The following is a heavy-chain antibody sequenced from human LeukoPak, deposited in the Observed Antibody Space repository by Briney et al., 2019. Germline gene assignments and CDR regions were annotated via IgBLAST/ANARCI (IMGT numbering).Heavy chain of an antibody. CDR2: TYYRSKLYN. CDR1: GDSFSSTSAA. J-gene: IGHJ4*02. CDR3: GRTGTTDALYY. V-gene: IGHV6-1*01. D-gene: IGHD1-7*01. Sequence: SQTLSLTCAISGDSFSSTSAAWDWIRQSPSRGLEWLGSTYYRSKLYNDYGVSGKSLIINNAGTSKNKVCGQLNSVTPEDTAVYYCGRTGTTDALYYWGQGTLVTVSS.